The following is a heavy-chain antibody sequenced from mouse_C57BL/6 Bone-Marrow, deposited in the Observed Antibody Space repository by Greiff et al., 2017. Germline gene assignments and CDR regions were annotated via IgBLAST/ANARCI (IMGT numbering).Heavy chain of an antibody. V-gene: IGHV1-4*01. CDR3: ARGANWVCAY. CDR2: INPSSGST. CDR1: GYTFTSYT. J-gene: IGHJ3*01. Sequence: VQLQQSGAELARPGASVKMSCKASGYTFTSYTMHWVKQRPGQGLEWIGYINPSSGSTKYNQKFKDKATLTADKSSSTAYMQLSSLTSEDSAVYYCARGANWVCAYWGQGTLVTVSA. D-gene: IGHD4-1*01.